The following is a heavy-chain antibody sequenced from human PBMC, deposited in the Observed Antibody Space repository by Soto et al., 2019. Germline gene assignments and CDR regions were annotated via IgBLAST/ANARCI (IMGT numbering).Heavy chain of an antibody. Sequence: EVQLVESGGGLVQPGGSLRLSCAASGFTFSSYEMNWVRQAPGKGLEWVSYISSSGSTIYYADSVKGRFTISRDNAKNSLYLQMNSLRAEDTAVYYCASLLGVADDAFDIWGQGTMVTVSS. D-gene: IGHD2-21*01. J-gene: IGHJ3*02. CDR2: ISSSGSTI. CDR1: GFTFSSYE. CDR3: ASLLGVADDAFDI. V-gene: IGHV3-48*03.